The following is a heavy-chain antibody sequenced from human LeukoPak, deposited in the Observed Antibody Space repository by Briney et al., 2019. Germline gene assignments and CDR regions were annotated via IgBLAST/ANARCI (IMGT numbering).Heavy chain of an antibody. CDR2: ISYTGST. V-gene: IGHV4-31*03. J-gene: IGHJ4*02. CDR3: ARGDY. Sequence: SETLSLTCTVSGASINSAGYYWSWIRQLPGKGLEWIGYISYTGSTYYNPSLKSRVIITRDTSKNQFSLKLSSVTAADTAIYYCARGDYWGQGTLVTVSS. CDR1: GASINSAGYY.